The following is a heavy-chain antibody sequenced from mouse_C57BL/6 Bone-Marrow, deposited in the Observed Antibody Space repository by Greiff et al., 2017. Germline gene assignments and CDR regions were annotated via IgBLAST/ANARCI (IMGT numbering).Heavy chain of an antibody. CDR3: AHSSGPLAMDY. D-gene: IGHD3-2*02. CDR1: GYTFTSYW. V-gene: IGHV1-55*01. J-gene: IGHJ4*01. CDR2: IYPGRGST. Sequence: QVQLQQPGAELVKPGASVKMSCKASGYTFTSYWITWVKQRPGQGLEWIGDIYPGRGSTNYNEKFKSKATLTVDTSSSTAYMQLSSLTSEDSAVYYGAHSSGPLAMDYWGQGTSVTVSS.